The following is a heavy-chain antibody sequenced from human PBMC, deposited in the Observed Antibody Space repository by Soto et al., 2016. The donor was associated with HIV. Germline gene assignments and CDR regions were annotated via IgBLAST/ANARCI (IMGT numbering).Heavy chain of an antibody. D-gene: IGHD4-17*01. J-gene: IGHJ6*02. V-gene: IGHV3-30*03. CDR3: ARDPADYGNYGFGMDV. Sequence: VQLVESGGGVVQPGRSLRLSCEGSGSSFSNYAMHWVRQAPGKGLEWVAVISYFGSNKDYADSVKGRFTISRDNSKNTLYLQMNSLRTEDSAVYYCARDPADYGNYGFGMDVWGQGTRSSXP. CDR1: GSSFSNYA. CDR2: ISYFGSNK.